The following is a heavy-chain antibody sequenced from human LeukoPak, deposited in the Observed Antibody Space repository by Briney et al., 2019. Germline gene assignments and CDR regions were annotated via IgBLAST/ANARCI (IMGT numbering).Heavy chain of an antibody. Sequence: GGALRLSCAASVVTFSSYTGSWGRDAPGERVEWVSPISGKGGITYSAESVKGRFTISRDNSKNTMYLEMNSLRAEDTAVYYCAKSHDYGDYAGYYYYGMDVWGQGTTVTVSS. D-gene: IGHD4-17*01. V-gene: IGHV3-23*01. J-gene: IGHJ6*02. CDR1: VVTFSSYT. CDR2: ISGKGGIT. CDR3: AKSHDYGDYAGYYYYGMDV.